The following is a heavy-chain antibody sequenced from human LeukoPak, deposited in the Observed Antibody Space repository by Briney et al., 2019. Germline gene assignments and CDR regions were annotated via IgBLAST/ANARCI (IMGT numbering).Heavy chain of an antibody. V-gene: IGHV1-24*01. D-gene: IGHD6-6*01. CDR3: ATKMGQLVQYNYYGMDV. CDR2: FDLEDGET. J-gene: IGHJ6*02. Sequence: ASVKVSCKVSGYALTELSMHWVRQAPGKGLEWMGGFDLEDGETIYARKFQGRVTMTEDTSTDTVYMELSSLRSEDTAVYYCATKMGQLVQYNYYGMDVWGQGTTVTVSS. CDR1: GYALTELS.